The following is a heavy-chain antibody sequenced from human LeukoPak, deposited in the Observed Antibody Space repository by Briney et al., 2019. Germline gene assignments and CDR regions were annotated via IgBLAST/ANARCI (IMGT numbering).Heavy chain of an antibody. V-gene: IGHV3-43D*03. CDR1: GFTFDDYA. CDR3: AKDIGRIAAAGIDY. Sequence: GGSLRLSCAASGFTFDDYAMYWVRQAPGKGLEWVSLISWDGGSTYYADSVKGRFTISRDNSKNSLYLQMNSLRAEDTALYYCAKDIGRIAAAGIDYWGQGTLVTVSS. CDR2: ISWDGGST. D-gene: IGHD6-13*01. J-gene: IGHJ4*02.